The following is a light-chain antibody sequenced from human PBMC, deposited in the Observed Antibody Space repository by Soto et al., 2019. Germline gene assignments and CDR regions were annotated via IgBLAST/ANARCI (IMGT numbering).Light chain of an antibody. CDR1: QSVSTY. CDR3: QQRHNWPLWT. CDR2: GAS. Sequence: EIVLTQSPATLSLSPGERATLSCRASQSVSTYLAWYQQKPGQAPRLLIYGASNRATGIPARFSGSGSGTDFTLTISSLEPEDFAVYYCQQRHNWPLWTFGQGTKVEIK. V-gene: IGKV3-11*01. J-gene: IGKJ1*01.